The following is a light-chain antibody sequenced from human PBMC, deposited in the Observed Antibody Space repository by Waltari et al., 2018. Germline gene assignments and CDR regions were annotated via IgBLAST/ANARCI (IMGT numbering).Light chain of an antibody. CDR1: TSNIGSNS. Sequence: QSVLTQPPSVSGTPGQRVTISCSGGTSNIGSNSVNWYHQLPGTAPKLLIYTDNERPSAVPDRFSASKSGTSASLAISGLQSEDEADYYCAAWDVSLNGPVFGGGTKLTVL. J-gene: IGLJ2*01. CDR2: TDN. V-gene: IGLV1-44*01. CDR3: AAWDVSLNGPV.